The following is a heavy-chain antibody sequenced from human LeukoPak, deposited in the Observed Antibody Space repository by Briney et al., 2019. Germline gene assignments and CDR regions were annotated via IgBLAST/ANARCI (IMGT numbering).Heavy chain of an antibody. CDR3: ARGPSNFYDSSGYYHPLDY. V-gene: IGHV3-74*01. CDR2: INSDGSST. D-gene: IGHD3-22*01. CDR1: GFTFSSYW. Sequence: PGGSLRLSCAASGFTFSSYWMHWVRQAPGKGLVWVSRINSDGSSTSYADSVKGRFTISRDNAKNTLYLQMNSLRAEDTAVYYCARGPSNFYDSSGYYHPLDYWGQGTLVTVSS. J-gene: IGHJ4*02.